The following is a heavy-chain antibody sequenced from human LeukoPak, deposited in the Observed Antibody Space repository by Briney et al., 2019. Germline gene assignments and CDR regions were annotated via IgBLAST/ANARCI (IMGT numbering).Heavy chain of an antibody. J-gene: IGHJ6*03. CDR2: IQFDGSNE. D-gene: IGHD2-8*01. V-gene: IGHV3-30*02. Sequence: SCKASGYTFTGYYVHWVRQAPGKGLEWVAYIQFDGSNEQYADSVKGRFSISRDSSKNISYLQMNSLRAEDTAVYYCAKDRCSNGIGCYYYYMDVWGKGTTVTISS. CDR3: AKDRCSNGIGCYYYYMDV. CDR1: GYTFTGYY.